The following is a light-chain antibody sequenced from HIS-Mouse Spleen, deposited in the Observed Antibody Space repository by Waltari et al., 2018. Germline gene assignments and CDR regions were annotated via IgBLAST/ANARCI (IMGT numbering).Light chain of an antibody. Sequence: SYELTQPPSVSVSPGQTARITCSGDALPKKYAYWYQQKSGQAPWLVIYEDSKRPSGIPGRFSGSSSGTMATLTISGAQVEEEADYYCYSTDSSGNHRVFGGGTKLTVL. J-gene: IGLJ2*01. V-gene: IGLV3-10*01. CDR2: EDS. CDR1: ALPKKY. CDR3: YSTDSSGNHRV.